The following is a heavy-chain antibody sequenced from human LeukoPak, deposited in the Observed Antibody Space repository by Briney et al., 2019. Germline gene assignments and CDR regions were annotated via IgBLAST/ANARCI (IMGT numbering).Heavy chain of an antibody. D-gene: IGHD2-15*01. CDR1: GGTFSSYA. J-gene: IGHJ6*03. Sequence: SVKVSCKASGGTFSSYAISWVRQAPGQGLEWMGGIIPIFGTANYAQKFQGRVTITTDESTSTAYMELSSLRSEDTAVYYCARGGKAATNYYYYYYMDVWGKGTTVTVSS. V-gene: IGHV1-69*05. CDR2: IIPIFGTA. CDR3: ARGGKAATNYYYYYYMDV.